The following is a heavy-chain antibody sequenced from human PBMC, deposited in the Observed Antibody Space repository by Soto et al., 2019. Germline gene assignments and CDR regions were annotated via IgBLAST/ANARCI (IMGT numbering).Heavy chain of an antibody. D-gene: IGHD2-2*01. J-gene: IGHJ6*02. V-gene: IGHV3-30*18. CDR1: GFTFSSYG. Sequence: QVQLVESGGGVVQPGRSLRLSCAASGFTFSSYGMHWVRQAPGKGLEWVAVISYDGSNKYYADSVKGRFTISRDNSKNTLYLQMTSLRAEDTAVYYCAKDLRRLVPAAFPSRAGMDVWGQGTTVTVSS. CDR2: ISYDGSNK. CDR3: AKDLRRLVPAAFPSRAGMDV.